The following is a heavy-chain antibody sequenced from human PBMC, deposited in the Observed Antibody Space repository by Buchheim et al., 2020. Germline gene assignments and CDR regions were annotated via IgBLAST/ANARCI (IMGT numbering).Heavy chain of an antibody. V-gene: IGHV4-61*02. CDR1: GGSISSGNYY. CDR2: ISTTGNT. D-gene: IGHD5-12*01. Sequence: QVQLHESGPGLVKPSQTLSLSCTVSGGSISSGNYYWHWIRRPAGRGLEWIGRISTTGNTNYNPSLKSRLTTSVDSSKNQFSLRLTSVTAADTAVYYCARSGFDYYFDFWGQGTL. CDR3: ARSGFDYYFDF. J-gene: IGHJ4*02.